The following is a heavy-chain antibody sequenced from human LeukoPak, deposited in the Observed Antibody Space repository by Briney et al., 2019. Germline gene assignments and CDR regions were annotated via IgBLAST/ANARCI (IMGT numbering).Heavy chain of an antibody. D-gene: IGHD6-13*01. CDR3: ARRIAAAGTWWFDP. Sequence: NTSETLSLTYTVSGVSIRSYYWSWIRQPPGKGLEWIGYIYYSGSTNYNPSLKSRVTISVDTSKNQFSLKLSSVTAADTAVYYCARRIAAAGTWWFDPWGQGTLVTVSS. J-gene: IGHJ5*02. V-gene: IGHV4-59*01. CDR2: IYYSGST. CDR1: GVSIRSYY.